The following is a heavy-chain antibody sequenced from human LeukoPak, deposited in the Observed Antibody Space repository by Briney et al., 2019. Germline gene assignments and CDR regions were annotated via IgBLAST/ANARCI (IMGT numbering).Heavy chain of an antibody. CDR3: ARAFSASKSCDY. D-gene: IGHD6-19*01. CDR2: IRPSNGNR. V-gene: IGHV1-18*01. J-gene: IGHJ4*02. Sequence: GASVKVSCRTSGYDFSTYGITWVRQAPGQGLEYMGWIRPSNGNRNYAQKVQDRVTLTTDTSTSTVYLELRSLRSDDTAVYYCARAFSASKSCDYWGQGTLVTVSS. CDR1: GYDFSTYG.